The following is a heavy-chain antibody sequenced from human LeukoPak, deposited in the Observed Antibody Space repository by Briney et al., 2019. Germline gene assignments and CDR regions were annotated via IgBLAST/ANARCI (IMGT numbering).Heavy chain of an antibody. D-gene: IGHD4-23*01. CDR1: GGSFSGYY. CDR2: IDHSGSI. J-gene: IGHJ4*02. V-gene: IGHV4-34*01. Sequence: SETLSLTCAVYGGSFSGYYWSWIRQPPGKGLEWIGEIDHSGSINYNPSLKSRVTISVDTSKNQFSLKLSSVTAADTAVYYCARPYGGNSFTDYWGQGTLVTVSS. CDR3: ARPYGGNSFTDY.